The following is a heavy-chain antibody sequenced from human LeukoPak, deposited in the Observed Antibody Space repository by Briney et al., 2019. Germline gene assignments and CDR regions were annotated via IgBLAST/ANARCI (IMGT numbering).Heavy chain of an antibody. CDR3: ARQGYYGSGSYLNVDV. D-gene: IGHD3-10*01. J-gene: IGHJ6*02. Sequence: GESLKISCKGSGYSFTSYWIGWVRQMPGKGLERMGIIYPGDSDTRYSPSFQGQVTISADKSISTAYLQWSSLKASDTAMYYCARQGYYGSGSYLNVDVWGQGTTVTVSS. CDR1: GYSFTSYW. V-gene: IGHV5-51*01. CDR2: IYPGDSDT.